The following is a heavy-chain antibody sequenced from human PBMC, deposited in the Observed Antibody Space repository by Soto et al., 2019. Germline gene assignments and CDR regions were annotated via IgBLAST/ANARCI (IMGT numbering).Heavy chain of an antibody. V-gene: IGHV1-18*04. CDR3: ARDQRYYGSGSYYSDN. Sequence: QVQLVQSGPEVKKPGASVKVSCKTSGYVFISYGISWVRQAPGHGLEWVGWISAYTGKADYAQKFQGRFTMTTETSTSTAFLELWSLRSDDTAVYYGARDQRYYGSGSYYSDNWGQGTLVTVSS. D-gene: IGHD3-10*01. CDR1: GYVFISYG. J-gene: IGHJ4*02. CDR2: ISAYTGKA.